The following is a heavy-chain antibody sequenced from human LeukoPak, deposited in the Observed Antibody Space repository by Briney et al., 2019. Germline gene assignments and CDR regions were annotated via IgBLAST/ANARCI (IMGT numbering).Heavy chain of an antibody. Sequence: ASVKVSCKASGYTFTTYDINWVRPATGQGLEWMGWMNPNSGNTGYTQKFQGRVTMTRNTSISTAYMELSSLRSEDTAVYYCARGRGSGHKENWFDPWGQGTLVTVSS. J-gene: IGHJ5*02. V-gene: IGHV1-8*01. CDR1: GYTFTTYD. D-gene: IGHD6-19*01. CDR3: ARGRGSGHKENWFDP. CDR2: MNPNSGNT.